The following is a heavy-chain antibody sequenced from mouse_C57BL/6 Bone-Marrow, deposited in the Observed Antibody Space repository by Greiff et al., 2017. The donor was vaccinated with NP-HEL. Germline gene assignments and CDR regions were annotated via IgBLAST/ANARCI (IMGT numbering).Heavy chain of an antibody. D-gene: IGHD2-4*01. CDR1: GYTFTDYY. V-gene: IGHV1-76*01. CDR3: ASGGLYYDYY. Sequence: QVQLKESGAELVRPGASVKLSCKASGYTFTDYYINWVKQRPGQGLEWIARIYPGSGNTYYNEKFKGKATLTAEKSSSTAYMQLSSLTSEDSAVYFCASGGLYYDYYWGQGTTLTVSS. CDR2: IYPGSGNT. J-gene: IGHJ2*01.